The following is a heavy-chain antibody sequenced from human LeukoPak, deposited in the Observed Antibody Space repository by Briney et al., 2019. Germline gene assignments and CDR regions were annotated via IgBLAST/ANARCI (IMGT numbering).Heavy chain of an antibody. V-gene: IGHV1-69*05. J-gene: IGHJ4*02. CDR1: GGTFSSYA. D-gene: IGHD5-24*01. Sequence: SVKVSCKASGGTFSSYAISRVRQAPGQGLEWMGGLIPIFGTANYAQKFQGRVTITTDESTSTAYMELSSLRSEDTAAYYCARLPRGGYNFLAPDDYWGQGTLVTVSS. CDR3: ARLPRGGYNFLAPDDY. CDR2: LIPIFGTA.